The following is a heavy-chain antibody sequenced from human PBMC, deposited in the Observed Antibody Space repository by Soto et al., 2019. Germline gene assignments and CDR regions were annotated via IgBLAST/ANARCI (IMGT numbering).Heavy chain of an antibody. V-gene: IGHV3-30*18. J-gene: IGHJ4*02. CDR2: ISYDGSNK. Sequence: QVQLVESGGGVVQPGRSLRLSCAASGFTFSSYGMHWVRQAPGKGLEWVAVISYDGSNKYYADSVKGRFTISRDNSKNTLYLQMNSLRAEDTAVYYCAKAGRYFDWLLIDYWGQGTLVTVSS. CDR1: GFTFSSYG. D-gene: IGHD3-9*01. CDR3: AKAGRYFDWLLIDY.